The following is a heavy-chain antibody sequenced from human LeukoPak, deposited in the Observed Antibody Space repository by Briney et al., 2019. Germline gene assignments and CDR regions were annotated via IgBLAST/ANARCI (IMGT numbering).Heavy chain of an antibody. CDR2: ISGSGGVT. CDR3: AKTSDISVRYYFDY. J-gene: IGHJ4*02. CDR1: GFTFSSYA. D-gene: IGHD3-22*01. V-gene: IGHV3-23*01. Sequence: GGSLRLSCAASGFTFSSYAMSWVRQAPGKGLEWVSAISGSGGVTYYADSVKGRFTISRDNSKNTLYVQMNSLRVEDTAVYYCAKTSDISVRYYFDYWGQGTLVAVSS.